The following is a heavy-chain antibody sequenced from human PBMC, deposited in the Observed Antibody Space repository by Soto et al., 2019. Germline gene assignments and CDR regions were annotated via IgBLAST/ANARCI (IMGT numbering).Heavy chain of an antibody. CDR3: AKDRYYGPQMFGGMDV. J-gene: IGHJ6*02. Sequence: SRRRSSAASGFTLSSYGMHCVLQDPEKGLEWVAVISYDGSNKYYADSVKGRFTISRDNSKTTLYLQMNRLRAEDTAVYYCAKDRYYGPQMFGGMDVWGQGTTVTVS. CDR2: ISYDGSNK. CDR1: GFTLSSYG. D-gene: IGHD3-10*01. V-gene: IGHV3-30*18.